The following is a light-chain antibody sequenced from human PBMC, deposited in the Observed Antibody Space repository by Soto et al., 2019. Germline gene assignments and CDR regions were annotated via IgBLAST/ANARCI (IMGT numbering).Light chain of an antibody. CDR3: QHSYSTPPLT. CDR1: QSTSSY. CDR2: AAS. J-gene: IGKJ4*01. Sequence: DIQMTQSPSSLSASVGDRVTITCRASQSTSSYLNWYQQKPGKAPKLLIYAASSLQSGVPSRFSGSGSGTDFTLTISSLQPEDFATYYCQHSYSTPPLTFGGGTKVEIK. V-gene: IGKV1-39*01.